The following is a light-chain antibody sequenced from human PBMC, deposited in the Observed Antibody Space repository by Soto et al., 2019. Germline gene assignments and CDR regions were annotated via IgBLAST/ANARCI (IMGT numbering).Light chain of an antibody. CDR3: QQYNNWPPLT. V-gene: IGKV3-15*01. J-gene: IGKJ4*01. CDR2: GAS. Sequence: EIVMTQSPATLSVSPGERATLSCRASQSLSSSLAWYQQKPGQAPRLLIYGASTRATGIPARFSGSGSGTEFTLTISSLQSEDFAIYYCQQYNNWPPLTFGGGTKVEIK. CDR1: QSLSSS.